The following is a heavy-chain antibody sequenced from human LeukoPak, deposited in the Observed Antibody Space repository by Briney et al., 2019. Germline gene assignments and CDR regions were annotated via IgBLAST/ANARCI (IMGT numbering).Heavy chain of an antibody. CDR2: IYHSGST. J-gene: IGHJ4*02. V-gene: IGHV4-59*12. CDR1: GGSISSYY. CDR3: ASRPRYYYDSSGYYFTDY. D-gene: IGHD3-22*01. Sequence: SETLSLTCIVSGGSISSYYWSWIRQPPGKGLEWIGEIYHSGSTNYNPSLKSRVTISVDKSKNQFSLKLSSVTAADTAVYYCASRPRYYYDSSGYYFTDYWGQGTLVTVSS.